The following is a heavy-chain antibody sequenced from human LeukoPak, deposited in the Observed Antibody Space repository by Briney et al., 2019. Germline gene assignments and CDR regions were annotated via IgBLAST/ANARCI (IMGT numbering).Heavy chain of an antibody. CDR2: IIPIFGTA. Sequence: KISCKGSGYIFTSYWIGWVRQAPGQGLEWMGGIIPIFGTANYAQKFQGRVTITADESTSTAYMELSSLRSEDTAVYYCARDYPYYYDSSGYPIPFWGQGTLVTVSS. CDR3: ARDYPYYYDSSGYPIPF. D-gene: IGHD3-22*01. V-gene: IGHV1-69*01. J-gene: IGHJ4*02. CDR1: GYIFTSYW.